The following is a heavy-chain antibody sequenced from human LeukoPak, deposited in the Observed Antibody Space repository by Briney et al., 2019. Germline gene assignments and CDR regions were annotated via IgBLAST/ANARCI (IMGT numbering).Heavy chain of an antibody. V-gene: IGHV3-48*01. J-gene: IGHJ4*02. CDR3: AILEQWLALDH. CDR1: GFTFSSYS. CDR2: IGTSSSII. Sequence: GGSLRLSCAASGFTFSSYSMNWVRQTPGKGLEWVSYIGTSSSIIYYADSVKGRFTISRDNAKNSLYLQMNSLRAEDTAVYYCAILEQWLALDHWGQGTLVSVSS. D-gene: IGHD6-19*01.